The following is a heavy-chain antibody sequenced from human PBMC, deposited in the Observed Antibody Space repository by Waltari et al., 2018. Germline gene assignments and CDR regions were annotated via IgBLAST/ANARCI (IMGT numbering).Heavy chain of an antibody. CDR3: ARRVMVTTSFDY. D-gene: IGHD4-17*01. CDR2: IDYRGST. J-gene: IGHJ4*02. CDR1: GGSINSGDYY. V-gene: IGHV4-30-4*08. Sequence: QVQLQESGPGLVKSSQTLSLTCTVSGGSINSGDYYWSWIRQSPRKGLEWIGYIDYRGSTWDIPSLRSRVTMSIDMSKNQFSVMLGSMTAADTAVYFCARRVMVTTSFDYWGQGTLVTVSS.